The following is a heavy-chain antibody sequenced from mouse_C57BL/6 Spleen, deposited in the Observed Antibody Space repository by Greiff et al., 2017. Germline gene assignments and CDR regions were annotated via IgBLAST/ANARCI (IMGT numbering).Heavy chain of an antibody. J-gene: IGHJ2*01. CDR3: ARRDDDARFDY. CDR1: GYAFPNYL. Sequence: QVQLQQSGAELVRPGTSVKVSCKASGYAFPNYLIAWVKQRPGQGLEWIGVINPGSGGTNYNEKFKGKATLTADKSSSTAYLQLSSLTSEDSAVYFCARRDDDARFDYWGQGTTLTVSS. D-gene: IGHD2-4*01. V-gene: IGHV1-54*01. CDR2: INPGSGGT.